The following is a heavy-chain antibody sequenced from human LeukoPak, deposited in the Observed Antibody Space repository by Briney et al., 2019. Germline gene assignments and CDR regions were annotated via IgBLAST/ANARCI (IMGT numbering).Heavy chain of an antibody. CDR1: GYTFTGYY. CDR3: ARVSTGGYSSSAY. CDR2: INPNSGGT. Sequence: ASVKVSCKASGYTFTGYYMHWVRQAPGQGLECMGWINPNSGGTNYAPKLQGRVTMSRDTSISTAYMELSRLRSDDTAVYYCARVSTGGYSSSAYWGQGTLVTVSS. V-gene: IGHV1-2*02. D-gene: IGHD6-6*01. J-gene: IGHJ4*02.